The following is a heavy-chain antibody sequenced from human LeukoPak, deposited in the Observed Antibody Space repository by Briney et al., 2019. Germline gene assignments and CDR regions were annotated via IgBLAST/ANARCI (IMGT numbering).Heavy chain of an antibody. J-gene: IGHJ6*04. Sequence: GGSLRLSCAASGFTFSSYSMNWVRQAPGKGLEWVSSISSSSSYIYYADSVKGRFTISRDNAKNSLYLQMNSLRAEDTAVYYCARVAADYPYYYYGMDVWGKGTTVTVSS. CDR2: ISSSSSYI. CDR1: GFTFSSYS. CDR3: ARVAADYPYYYYGMDV. V-gene: IGHV3-21*01. D-gene: IGHD4-11*01.